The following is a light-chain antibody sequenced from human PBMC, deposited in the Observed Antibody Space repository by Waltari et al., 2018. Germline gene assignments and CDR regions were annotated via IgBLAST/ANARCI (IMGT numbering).Light chain of an antibody. V-gene: IGLV2-11*01. CDR1: PSHIGAYKH. J-gene: IGLJ2*01. CDR3: CSYAGSYISVI. CDR2: DVS. Sequence: QSALTQPRSVSGSPGQSVAISCTGSPSHIGAYKHVSWFQQHPGKVPKVIIYDVSERPSGVPDRFSGSKSGNTASLTISGLQAEDEADYYCCSYAGSYISVIFGGGTKLTVL.